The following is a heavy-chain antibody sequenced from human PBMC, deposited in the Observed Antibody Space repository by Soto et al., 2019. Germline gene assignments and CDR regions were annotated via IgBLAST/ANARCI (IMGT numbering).Heavy chain of an antibody. V-gene: IGHV3-23*01. CDR2: ISFSGSST. J-gene: IGHJ6*03. Sequence: EVQLLESGGDLVQPGGSLRLSCAASGFTFGSYAMSWVRQAPGKGLEWCSTISFSGSSTYYADSVKGRFTISRDNSKNTLYLQMSSLRAEDTALYYCAKKGVSLIYYYYIDVWGKGTTVTVSS. CDR1: GFTFGSYA. D-gene: IGHD3-16*01. CDR3: AKKGVSLIYYYYIDV.